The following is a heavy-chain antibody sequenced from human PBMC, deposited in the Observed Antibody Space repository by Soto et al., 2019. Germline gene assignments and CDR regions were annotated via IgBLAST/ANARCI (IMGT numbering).Heavy chain of an antibody. Sequence: HHGGSLRLSCAASGFPVSSNYMSWVRQAPGKGLEWVSVIYTGGSTYYADSVKGRFTISRDNSKNTLYLQMNSLRAEDTAVYYCARDFGDIVVVPAAATFGMDVWGQGTTVTVSS. CDR3: ARDFGDIVVVPAAATFGMDV. CDR1: GFPVSSNY. CDR2: IYTGGST. V-gene: IGHV3-66*01. J-gene: IGHJ6*02. D-gene: IGHD2-2*01.